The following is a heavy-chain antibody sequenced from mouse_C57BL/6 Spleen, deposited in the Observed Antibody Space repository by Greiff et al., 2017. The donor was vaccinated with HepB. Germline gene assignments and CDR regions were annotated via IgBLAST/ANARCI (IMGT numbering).Heavy chain of an antibody. CDR1: GYAFSSYW. CDR2: IYPGDGDT. J-gene: IGHJ4*01. V-gene: IGHV1-80*01. D-gene: IGHD3-3*01. CDR3: SRRDGYYAMDY. Sequence: VQLQQSGAELVKPGASVKISCKASGYAFSSYWMNWVKQRPGKGLEWIGQIYPGDGDTNYNGKFKGKATLTADKSSSTAYMQLSSLTSEDSAVYFCSRRDGYYAMDYWGQGTSVTVSS.